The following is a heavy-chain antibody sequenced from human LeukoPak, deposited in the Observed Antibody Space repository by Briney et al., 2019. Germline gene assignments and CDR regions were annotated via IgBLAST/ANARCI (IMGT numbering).Heavy chain of an antibody. J-gene: IGHJ4*02. D-gene: IGHD3-10*01. CDR1: GFTFSSYS. CDR3: ASDVWFGELLIDY. CDR2: ISSSSSYI. Sequence: GGSLRLSCAASGFTFSSYSMNWVRQAPGKGLEWVSSISSSSSYIYYADSVKGRFTISRDNAKNTLYLQMNSLRAEDTAVYYCASDVWFGELLIDYWGQGTLVTVSS. V-gene: IGHV3-21*01.